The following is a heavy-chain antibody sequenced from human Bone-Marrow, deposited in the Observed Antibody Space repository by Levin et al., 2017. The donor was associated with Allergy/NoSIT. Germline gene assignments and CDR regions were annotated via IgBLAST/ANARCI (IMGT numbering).Heavy chain of an antibody. CDR1: GFNFGEYG. CDR2: ISSGSRFI. J-gene: IGHJ2*01. D-gene: IGHD3-9*01. V-gene: IGHV3-21*01. CDR3: TRTFDWVLSYWFFDL. Sequence: PGGSLRLSCEGSGFNFGEYGMNWVRQAPGKGLEWVSSISSGSRFIFYADSVKGRVTISRDNAKNSVFLQMTSLKAEDTALYFCTRTFDWVLSYWFFDLWGRGALVTVSS.